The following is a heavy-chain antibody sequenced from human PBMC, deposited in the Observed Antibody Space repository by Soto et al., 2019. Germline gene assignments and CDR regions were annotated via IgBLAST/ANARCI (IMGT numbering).Heavy chain of an antibody. Sequence: GGSLRLSCAASGFTFSSYAMSWVRQAPGKGLEWVSAISGSGGSTYYADSVKGRFTISRDNSKNTLYLQMNSLRAEDTAVYYCAKDDLSYCSGGSCYYKYFQHWGQGTLVTVSS. CDR3: AKDDLSYCSGGSCYYKYFQH. CDR1: GFTFSSYA. J-gene: IGHJ1*01. D-gene: IGHD2-15*01. V-gene: IGHV3-23*01. CDR2: ISGSGGST.